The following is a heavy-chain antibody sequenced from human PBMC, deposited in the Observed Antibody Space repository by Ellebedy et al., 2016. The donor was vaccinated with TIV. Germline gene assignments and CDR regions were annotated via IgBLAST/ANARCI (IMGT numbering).Heavy chain of an antibody. V-gene: IGHV1-18*01. Sequence: ASVKVSXXASGGTFSSYAISWVRQAPGQGLEWMGWIRAYNGNTNYAQKLQGRVTMTTDTSTSTAYMELRSLRSDDTAVYYCAIRPLMTTVTTRGRTAAPDFDYWGQGTLVTVSS. CDR1: GGTFSSYA. CDR2: IRAYNGNT. D-gene: IGHD4-11*01. J-gene: IGHJ4*02. CDR3: AIRPLMTTVTTRGRTAAPDFDY.